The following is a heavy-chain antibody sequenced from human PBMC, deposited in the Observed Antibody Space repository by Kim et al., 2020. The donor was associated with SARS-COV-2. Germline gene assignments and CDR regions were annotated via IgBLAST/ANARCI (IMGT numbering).Heavy chain of an antibody. D-gene: IGHD6-13*01. Sequence: ADSVEGRFTISRANAKNSLYLRMNSLRDEDTAVYYCASEAAGPLFNWFDPWGQGTLVTVSS. CDR3: ASEAAGPLFNWFDP. J-gene: IGHJ5*02. V-gene: IGHV3-48*02.